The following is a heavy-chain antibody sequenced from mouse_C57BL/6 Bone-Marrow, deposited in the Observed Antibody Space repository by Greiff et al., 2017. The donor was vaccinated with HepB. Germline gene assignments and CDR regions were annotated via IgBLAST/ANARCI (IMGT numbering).Heavy chain of an antibody. CDR1: EYEFPSHD. V-gene: IGHV5-2*03. CDR3: ARRLRPWYFDV. J-gene: IGHJ1*03. Sequence: EVKVEESGGGLVQPGESLKLSCESNEYEFPSHDMSWVRKTPEKRLELVAAINSDGGSTYYPDTMERRFIISRDNTKKTLYLQMSSLRSEDTALYYCARRLRPWYFDVWGTGTTVTVSS. D-gene: IGHD2-12*01. CDR2: INSDGGST.